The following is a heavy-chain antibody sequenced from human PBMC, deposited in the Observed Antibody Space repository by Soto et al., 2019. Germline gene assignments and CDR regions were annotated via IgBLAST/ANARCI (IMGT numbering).Heavy chain of an antibody. CDR3: AKESRLYYYDS. J-gene: IGHJ4*02. CDR2: ISYDGSNK. V-gene: IGHV3-30*18. CDR1: GFTFSSYG. Sequence: PGGSLRLSCAASGFTFSSYGMHWGLQAPGKGLEWVAVISYDGSNKYYADSVKGRFTISRDNSKNTLYLQMNSLRAEDTAVYYCAKESRLYYYDSWGQGTLVTVPQ. D-gene: IGHD3-22*01.